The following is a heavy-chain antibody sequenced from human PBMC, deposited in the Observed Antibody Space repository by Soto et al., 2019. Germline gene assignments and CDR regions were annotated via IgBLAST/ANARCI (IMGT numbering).Heavy chain of an antibody. V-gene: IGHV3-30*04. J-gene: IGHJ6*02. CDR3: ARSASYYGIDV. Sequence: QVQLVESGGGVVQPGRSLRLSCAASGFTLRSYAMHGVGQAPGKGLEWVAVISYEGSNQYYADSVKGRFTLTRDNSKKTVDLQMNSLRADDTAVYYCARSASYYGIDVWGQGTTVTVSS. CDR1: GFTLRSYA. CDR2: ISYEGSNQ.